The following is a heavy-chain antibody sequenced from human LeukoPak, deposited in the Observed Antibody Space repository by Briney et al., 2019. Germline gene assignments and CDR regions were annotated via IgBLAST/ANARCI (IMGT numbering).Heavy chain of an antibody. D-gene: IGHD3-22*01. V-gene: IGHV3-21*01. CDR1: GFTFSSYS. Sequence: GGSLRLSCAASGFTFSSYSMNWVRQAPGKGLEWVSSISSSSSYIYYADSVKGRFTISRDNAKNSLYLQMNSLRAEDTAVYYYARYGETFHYYDSSGSMDVWGQGTTVTVSS. J-gene: IGHJ6*02. CDR3: ARYGETFHYYDSSGSMDV. CDR2: ISSSSSYI.